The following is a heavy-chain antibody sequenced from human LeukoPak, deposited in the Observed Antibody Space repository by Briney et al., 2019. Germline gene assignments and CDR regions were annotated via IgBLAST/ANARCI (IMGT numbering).Heavy chain of an antibody. V-gene: IGHV1-69*13. Sequence: SVKVSCKASGGTFSSYAISWVRQAPGQGLEWMGGIIPIFGTANYAQKFQGRVTITADESTSTVYMELSSLRSEDTAVYYCARGSGWAPRFDYWGQGTLVTVSS. D-gene: IGHD6-19*01. J-gene: IGHJ4*02. CDR2: IIPIFGTA. CDR1: GGTFSSYA. CDR3: ARGSGWAPRFDY.